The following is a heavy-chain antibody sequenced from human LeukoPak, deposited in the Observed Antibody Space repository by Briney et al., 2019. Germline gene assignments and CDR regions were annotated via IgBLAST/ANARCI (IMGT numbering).Heavy chain of an antibody. CDR2: IYYSGST. V-gene: IGHV4-31*03. CDR3: ARGWIQRHDAFDI. J-gene: IGHJ3*02. D-gene: IGHD5-12*01. CDR1: GGSISSGGYY. Sequence: PSETLSLTCTVSGGSISSGGYYWSWIRQHPGKGLEWIGYIYYSGSTYYNPSLKSRVTISVDTSKNQFSLKLSSATAADTAVYYCARGWIQRHDAFDIWGQGTMVTVSS.